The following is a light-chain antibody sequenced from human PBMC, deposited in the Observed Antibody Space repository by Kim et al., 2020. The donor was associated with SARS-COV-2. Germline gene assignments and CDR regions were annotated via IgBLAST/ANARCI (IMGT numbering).Light chain of an antibody. J-gene: IGLJ3*02. Sequence: ASVKLPCTLSSGHSSYAIAWHQQQPEKGPRYLMKLNSDGSHSKGDGIPDRFSGSSSGAERYLTISSLQSEDEADYYCQTWGTGIWVFGGGTKVTVL. CDR2: LNSDGSH. CDR3: QTWGTGIWV. V-gene: IGLV4-69*01. CDR1: SGHSSYA.